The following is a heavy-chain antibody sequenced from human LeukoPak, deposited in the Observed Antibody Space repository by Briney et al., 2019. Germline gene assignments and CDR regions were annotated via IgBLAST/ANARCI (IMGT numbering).Heavy chain of an antibody. V-gene: IGHV3-48*03. D-gene: IGHD6-19*01. CDR2: ISSSGSTV. Sequence: GGSLRLSCAASGDTFSSHEMNWVRQAPGKGLEWVSYISSSGSTVHYADSVKGRFTISRDNTKNSLFLQMNSLGAEDTAVYYCARVPGSSGWNYYFDYWGQGTLVTVSS. CDR3: ARVPGSSGWNYYFDY. CDR1: GDTFSSHE. J-gene: IGHJ4*02.